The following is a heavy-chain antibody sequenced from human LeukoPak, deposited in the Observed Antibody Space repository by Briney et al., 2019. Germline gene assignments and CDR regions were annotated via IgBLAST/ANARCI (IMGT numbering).Heavy chain of an antibody. V-gene: IGHV3-7*01. CDR3: ARDGGVSGYDLLDY. CDR2: INQDGSEK. CDR1: GFTFSSLW. D-gene: IGHD5-12*01. J-gene: IGHJ4*02. Sequence: GGSLRLSCAASGFTFSSLWMTWVRQAPGKGLEWVANINQDGSEKYYVDSVKGRFAISRDSAKNSVYLQLNSLRVEDTAVYYCARDGGVSGYDLLDYWGQGTLVTVSS.